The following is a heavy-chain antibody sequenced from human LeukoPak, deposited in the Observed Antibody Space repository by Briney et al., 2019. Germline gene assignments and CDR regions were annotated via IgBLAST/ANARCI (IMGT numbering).Heavy chain of an antibody. CDR2: ISGSGGST. V-gene: IGHV3-23*01. CDR1: GFTFSSYA. CDR3: AKDPIASLYYDFWSGYLYYFDY. Sequence: QSGGSLRLSCAASGFTFSSYAMSWVRQAPGKGPEWVSAISGSGGSTYYADSVKGRFTISRDNSKNTLYLQMNSLRAEDTAVYYCAKDPIASLYYDFWSGYLYYFDYWGQGTLVTVSS. J-gene: IGHJ4*02. D-gene: IGHD3-3*01.